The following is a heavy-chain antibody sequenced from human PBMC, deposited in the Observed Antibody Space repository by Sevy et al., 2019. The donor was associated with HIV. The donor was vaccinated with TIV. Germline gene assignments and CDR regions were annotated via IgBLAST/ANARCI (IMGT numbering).Heavy chain of an antibody. CDR1: GFTFGSYG. J-gene: IGHJ4*02. CDR3: ARERTYLFDY. Sequence: GGSLRLSCVASGFTFGSYGMLWVRQAPGKGREWVADIWFDGSNIHYADSVRGRFTISRDNSKNTLSLQMSSLRAEDTAVYYCARERTYLFDYCGQGTLVTVSS. CDR2: IWFDGSNI. V-gene: IGHV3-33*01.